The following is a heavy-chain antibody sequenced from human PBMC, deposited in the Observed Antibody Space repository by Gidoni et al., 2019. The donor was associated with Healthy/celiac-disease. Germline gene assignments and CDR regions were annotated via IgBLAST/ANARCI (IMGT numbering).Heavy chain of an antibody. J-gene: IGHJ5*02. CDR3: AKGGPLYDFWRGYSNNWFDP. CDR1: RFTFTSYA. D-gene: IGHD3-3*01. V-gene: IGHV3-23*01. Sequence: EAQLLESGGGLVQPGGSLRLSCAASRFTFTSYAMSWVRQAPGKGLEWVSAISGSGGSTYYADSVKGRFTISRDNSKNTLYRQMNSLRAEDTAVYYCAKGGPLYDFWRGYSNNWFDPWGQGTLVTVSS. CDR2: ISGSGGST.